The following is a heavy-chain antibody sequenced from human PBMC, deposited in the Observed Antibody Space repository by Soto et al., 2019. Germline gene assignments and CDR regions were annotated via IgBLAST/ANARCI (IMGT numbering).Heavy chain of an antibody. CDR3: ARDWEVGSSSEVDY. J-gene: IGHJ4*02. V-gene: IGHV3-30-3*01. Sequence: PGGSLRLSCAASGFTFSSYAMHWVRQAPGKGLEWVAVISYDGSNKYYADSVKGRFTISRDNSKNTLYLQMNSLRAEDTAVYYCARDWEVGSSSEVDYWGQGTWSPSPQ. CDR2: ISYDGSNK. CDR1: GFTFSSYA. D-gene: IGHD6-6*01.